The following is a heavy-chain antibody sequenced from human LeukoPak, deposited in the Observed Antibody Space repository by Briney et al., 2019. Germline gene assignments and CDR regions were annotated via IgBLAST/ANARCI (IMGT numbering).Heavy chain of an antibody. CDR2: ISDSGGST. CDR1: GFTFSSYA. D-gene: IGHD6-19*01. CDR3: ATDSSLRDPSGFLNWYFDL. J-gene: IGHJ2*01. V-gene: IGHV3-23*01. Sequence: GGSLRLSCAASGFTFSSYAMSWVRQAPGKGLEWVSAISDSGGSTYYADSVKGRFTISRDNSKNTLYLQMNSLRAEDTAVYYCATDSSLRDPSGFLNWYFDLWGRGTLVTVSS.